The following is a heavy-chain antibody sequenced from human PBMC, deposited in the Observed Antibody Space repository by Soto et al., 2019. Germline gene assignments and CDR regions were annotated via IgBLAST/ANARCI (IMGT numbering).Heavy chain of an antibody. V-gene: IGHV3-30-3*01. CDR1: GFTFSMYF. D-gene: IGHD6-13*01. CDR3: AKERLEEVGTFFEF. Sequence: GGSLRLSCAASGFTFSMYFMHWVRRAPDKGLEWVAVISDDGSNKYYADSVKGRFTISRDNSKNTLFLQMDSLRAEDAASYYCAKERLEEVGTFFEFWGHGILVTVSS. CDR2: ISDDGSNK. J-gene: IGHJ4*01.